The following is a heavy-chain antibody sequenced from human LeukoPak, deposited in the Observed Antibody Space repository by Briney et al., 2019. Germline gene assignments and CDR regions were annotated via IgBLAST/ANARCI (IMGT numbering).Heavy chain of an antibody. Sequence: GGSLRLSCAASGFTVSSNYMRWVRQAPGKGLEWVSVIYSGGTTYYEDSVKGRFTISRDNSKNTLYLQMNSLRAEDTAVYYCAREYGDYVYYWGQGTLVTVSS. CDR2: IYSGGTT. V-gene: IGHV3-66*01. D-gene: IGHD4-17*01. J-gene: IGHJ4*02. CDR3: AREYGDYVYY. CDR1: GFTVSSNY.